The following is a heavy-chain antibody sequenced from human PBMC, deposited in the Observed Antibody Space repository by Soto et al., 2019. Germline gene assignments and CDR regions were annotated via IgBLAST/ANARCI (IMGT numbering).Heavy chain of an antibody. CDR3: ARDKIRGALLYSSSLYLYKVTKYGMDV. V-gene: IGHV3-33*01. CDR1: GFTFSSYG. D-gene: IGHD6-6*01. J-gene: IGHJ6*02. CDR2: IWYDGSSK. Sequence: QVQLVESGGGVVQPGRSLRLSCAASGFTFSSYGMHWVRQAPGKGLEWVAVIWYDGSSKYYADSVKGRFTISRDNSKNTLYLQMNSLRAEDTAVYYCARDKIRGALLYSSSLYLYKVTKYGMDVWGQGTTVTVSS.